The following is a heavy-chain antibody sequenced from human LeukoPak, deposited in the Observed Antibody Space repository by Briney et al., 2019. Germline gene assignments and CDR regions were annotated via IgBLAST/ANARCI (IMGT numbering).Heavy chain of an antibody. J-gene: IGHJ4*02. CDR3: AGDYNFLTGLNY. Sequence: PGGSLKLSCAASGLTFSGSGIHWVRQASGKGLEWLGRIGRQGDSDATRYAASLKGKFTISRVDSRNTAYLQMNSLKTGDTAVYYCAGDYNFLTGLNYWGQGTLVTVSS. CDR1: GLTFSGSG. D-gene: IGHD3-9*01. CDR2: IGRQGDSDAT. V-gene: IGHV3-73*01.